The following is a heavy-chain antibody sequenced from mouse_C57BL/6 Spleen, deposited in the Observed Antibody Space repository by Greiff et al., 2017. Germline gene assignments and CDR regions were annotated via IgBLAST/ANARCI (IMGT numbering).Heavy chain of an antibody. CDR2: IDPSDSYT. CDR1: GYTFTSYW. V-gene: IGHV1-50*01. CDR3: ASYGNYYFDY. J-gene: IGHJ2*01. Sequence: QVQLQQPGAELVKPGASVKLSCKASGYTFTSYWMQWVKQRPGQGLEWIGEIDPSDSYTNSNQKFKGKATLTVDTSSSTAYMQLSSLTSEDSAVYYCASYGNYYFDYWGQGTTLTVSS. D-gene: IGHD2-1*01.